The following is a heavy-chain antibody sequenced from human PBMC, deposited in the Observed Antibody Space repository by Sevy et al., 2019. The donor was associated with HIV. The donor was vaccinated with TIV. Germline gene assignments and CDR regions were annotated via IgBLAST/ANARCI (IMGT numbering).Heavy chain of an antibody. CDR2: INPNSGGT. V-gene: IGHV1-2*02. Sequence: ASVKVSCKASGYTFTGYYMHWVRQAPGQGLEWMGWINPNSGGTNYVQKFQGRVTMTRDTSISTAYMELSRLRSDDTAVYYCASFKITGTNFELLWFGELLPEFDYWGQGTLVTVSS. CDR1: GYTFTGYY. D-gene: IGHD3-10*01. CDR3: ASFKITGTNFELLWFGELLPEFDY. J-gene: IGHJ4*02.